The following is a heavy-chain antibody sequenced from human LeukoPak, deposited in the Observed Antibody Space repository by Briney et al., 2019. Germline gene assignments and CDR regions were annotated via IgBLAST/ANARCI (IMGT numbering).Heavy chain of an antibody. D-gene: IGHD3-9*01. CDR3: ARVPLRYFDWLSAGLDY. J-gene: IGHJ4*02. V-gene: IGHV4-30-2*01. CDR1: GGSISSGGYY. CDR2: IYHSGST. Sequence: SETLSLTCTVSGGSISSGGYYWSWIQQPPGKGLEWIGYIYHSGSTYYNPSLKSRVTISVDRSKNQFSLKLSSVTAADTAVYYCARVPLRYFDWLSAGLDYWGQGTLVTVSS.